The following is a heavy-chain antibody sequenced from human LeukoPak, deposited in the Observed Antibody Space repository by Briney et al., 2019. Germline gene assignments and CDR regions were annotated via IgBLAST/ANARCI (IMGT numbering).Heavy chain of an antibody. CDR3: ARDDTILDY. V-gene: IGHV3-66*01. Sequence: GGSLRLSCAVSGFTVSNNYFSWVRQAPGKGLEWVSVVYADGRTYYADSVKGRFTISRDNSKNTLYLQMNSLRAEDTAVYYCARDDTILDYWGQGTLVTVSS. CDR1: GFTVSNNY. J-gene: IGHJ4*02. CDR2: VYADGRT. D-gene: IGHD3-9*01.